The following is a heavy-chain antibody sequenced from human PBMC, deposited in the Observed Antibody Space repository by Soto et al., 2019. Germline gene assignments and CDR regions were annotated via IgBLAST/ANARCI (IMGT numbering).Heavy chain of an antibody. CDR1: GYNFTSHD. D-gene: IGHD4-17*01. Sequence: QVQLVQSGAEVKKSGASVKVSCKASGYNFTSHDINWVRQATGQGLEWMGWMNPNSGNTGYAQKFQGRVTMTRNTSISTAYMEPSSLRSEDTAVYYCARWDYGDYARFDYWGQGTLVTVSS. CDR2: MNPNSGNT. V-gene: IGHV1-8*01. CDR3: ARWDYGDYARFDY. J-gene: IGHJ4*02.